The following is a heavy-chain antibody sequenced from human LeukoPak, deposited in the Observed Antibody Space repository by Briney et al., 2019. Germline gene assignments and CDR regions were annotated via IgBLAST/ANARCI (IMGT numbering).Heavy chain of an antibody. D-gene: IGHD2-2*01. V-gene: IGHV4-59*12. CDR1: GGSISRYY. CDR2: ISYDGST. J-gene: IGHJ5*02. CDR3: ARGSGYCSSTSCHPFDP. Sequence: PSEPLSLTCTVSGGSISRYYWSWVRQPPGNGLEWIGYISYDGSTNYDTSLRDRVTISLDTSTSQFSLRLSSVTAADTAVYYCARGSGYCSSTSCHPFDPWGQGTLVTVSS.